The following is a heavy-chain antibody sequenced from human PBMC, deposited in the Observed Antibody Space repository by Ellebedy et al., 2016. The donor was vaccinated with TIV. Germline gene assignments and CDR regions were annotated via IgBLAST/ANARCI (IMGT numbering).Heavy chain of an antibody. CDR1: GFSLSTSGVG. Sequence: SGPTLVXPTQTLTLTCTFSGFSLSTSGVGVGWIRQPPGKALEWLALIYWDDDKRYSPSLKSRLTITKDTSKNQVVLTMTNMDPVDTTTYYCAHSLRYGSGAFNWFDPWGQGTLVTVSS. CDR3: AHSLRYGSGAFNWFDP. V-gene: IGHV2-5*02. J-gene: IGHJ5*02. CDR2: IYWDDDK. D-gene: IGHD3-10*01.